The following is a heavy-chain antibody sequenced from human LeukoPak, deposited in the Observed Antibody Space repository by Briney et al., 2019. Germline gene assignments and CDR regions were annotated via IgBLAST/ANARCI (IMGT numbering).Heavy chain of an antibody. CDR1: GFTFSSYS. D-gene: IGHD3-16*01. Sequence: PGGSLRLSCAASGFTFSSYSMNWVRQAPGKGLEWVSSISSSSSYIYYADSVKGRFTLSRDNSKNTLYLQMTSLRAEDTAVYYCARGPTGYQNNAYPFCFDYWGQGTVVTVSS. CDR2: ISSSSSYI. V-gene: IGHV3-21*01. CDR3: ARGPTGYQNNAYPFCFDY. J-gene: IGHJ4*02.